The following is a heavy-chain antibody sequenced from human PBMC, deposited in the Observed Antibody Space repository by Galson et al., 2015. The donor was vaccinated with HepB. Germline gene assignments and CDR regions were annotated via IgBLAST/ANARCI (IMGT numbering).Heavy chain of an antibody. Sequence: LSLTCALSGGSISSGSYSWNWIRQPPGGGLEWIGYIYHSGSTYYNPSLESRVTISIDKSKNHFSLNLSAVTAADTAVYYCAREGGPDYYGSTGFDYWGQGTLVTVSS. CDR1: GGSISSGSYS. D-gene: IGHD3-22*01. CDR3: AREGGPDYYGSTGFDY. V-gene: IGHV4-30-2*01. J-gene: IGHJ4*02. CDR2: IYHSGST.